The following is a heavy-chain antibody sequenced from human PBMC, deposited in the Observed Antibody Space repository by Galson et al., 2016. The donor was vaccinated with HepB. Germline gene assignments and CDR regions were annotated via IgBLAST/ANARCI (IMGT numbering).Heavy chain of an antibody. V-gene: IGHV3-64*02. CDR1: GFTFSSLH. Sequence: SLRLSCAASGFTFSSLHMHWVRQAPGKGLEYVSSISPDGGATYYADSVKDRFIISRDNSKNTLYLQMGSLRAEDMAVYYCARQYCSYPNCVTGAFDVWGQGTMVTISS. D-gene: IGHD2-15*01. CDR2: ISPDGGAT. J-gene: IGHJ3*01. CDR3: ARQYCSYPNCVTGAFDV.